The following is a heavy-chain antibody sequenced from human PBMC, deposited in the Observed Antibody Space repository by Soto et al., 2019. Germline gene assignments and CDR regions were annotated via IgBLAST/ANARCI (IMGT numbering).Heavy chain of an antibody. CDR1: GGSISSYY. CDR2: IYYSGST. Sequence: SETLSLTCTVSGGSISSYYWSWIRQPPGKGLEWIGYIYYSGSTNYNPSLKSRVTISVDTSKNQFSLKLSSVTAADTAVYYCARVYYDFWSGYPTYYYYYYMDVWGKGTTVTVSS. V-gene: IGHV4-59*01. J-gene: IGHJ6*03. CDR3: ARVYYDFWSGYPTYYYYYYMDV. D-gene: IGHD3-3*01.